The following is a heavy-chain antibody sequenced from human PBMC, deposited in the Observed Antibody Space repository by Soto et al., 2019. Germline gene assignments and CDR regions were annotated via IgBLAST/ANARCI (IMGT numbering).Heavy chain of an antibody. V-gene: IGHV4-34*01. D-gene: IGHD1-26*01. Sequence: QVQLQQWGAGLLKPSETLSLTCAVYGGSFSGYYWSWIRQPPGKGLEWIGEINHSGSTNYNPSLKSRVTISVDTSKNQFSLKLSSVTAADTAVYYCARRRATGARFDYWGQGTLVTVSS. CDR1: GGSFSGYY. CDR3: ARRRATGARFDY. CDR2: INHSGST. J-gene: IGHJ4*02.